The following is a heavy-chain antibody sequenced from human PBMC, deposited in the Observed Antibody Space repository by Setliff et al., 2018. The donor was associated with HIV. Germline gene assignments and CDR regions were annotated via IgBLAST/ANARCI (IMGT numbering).Heavy chain of an antibody. CDR2: IYYSGST. J-gene: IGHJ4*02. CDR1: GYSIASDYY. V-gene: IGHV4-38-2*02. CDR3: ARDLTAMVTVDY. D-gene: IGHD5-18*01. Sequence: SETLSLTCDVLGYSIASDYYWSWIRQSPEKGLEWIASIYYSGSTYYNPSLKSRVTISVDTSKNQFSLKLSSVTAADTAVYYCARDLTAMVTVDYWGQGTLVTVSS.